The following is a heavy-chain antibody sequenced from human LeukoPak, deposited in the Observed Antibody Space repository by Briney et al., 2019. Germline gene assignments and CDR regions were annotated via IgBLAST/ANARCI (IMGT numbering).Heavy chain of an antibody. Sequence: GGSLRLSCAASGFTFSTYSMNWVRQAPGRGLEWLSYISGGGSAIYYADSVKGRFTISRDNAKNSVSLQMNSLRAEDTAVYYCTNFKPPAPDALDIWGQGTMITVSS. D-gene: IGHD1-14*01. CDR2: ISGGGSAI. CDR3: TNFKPPAPDALDI. V-gene: IGHV3-48*01. J-gene: IGHJ3*02. CDR1: GFTFSTYS.